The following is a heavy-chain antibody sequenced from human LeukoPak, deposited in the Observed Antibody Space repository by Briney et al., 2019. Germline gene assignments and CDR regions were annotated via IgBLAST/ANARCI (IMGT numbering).Heavy chain of an antibody. J-gene: IGHJ4*02. Sequence: ASVKVSCKASGYTFTGYYMHWVRQAPGQGLEWMGWINPNSGGTNYAQKFQGRVTMTRDTSIGTAYMELSRLRSDDTAVYYCASSTPSAKTIDYWGQGTLVTVSS. CDR2: INPNSGGT. CDR1: GYTFTGYY. D-gene: IGHD1/OR15-1a*01. V-gene: IGHV1-2*02. CDR3: ASSTPSAKTIDY.